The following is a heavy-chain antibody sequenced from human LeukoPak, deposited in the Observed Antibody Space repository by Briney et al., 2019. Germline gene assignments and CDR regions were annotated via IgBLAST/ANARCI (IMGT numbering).Heavy chain of an antibody. Sequence: SETLSLTXAVYGGSFSGYYWSWIRQPPGKGLEWIGEINHSGSTNYNPSLKSRVTISVDTSKNQFSLKLSSVTAADTAVYYCARARPSGSGSYGNWFDPWGQGTLVTVSS. CDR1: GGSFSGYY. CDR2: INHSGST. D-gene: IGHD3-10*01. V-gene: IGHV4-34*01. J-gene: IGHJ5*02. CDR3: ARARPSGSGSYGNWFDP.